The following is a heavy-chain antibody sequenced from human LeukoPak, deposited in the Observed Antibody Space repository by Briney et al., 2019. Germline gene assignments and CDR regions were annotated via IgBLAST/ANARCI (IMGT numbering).Heavy chain of an antibody. CDR3: ARAQSLTAPAGTFANS. Sequence: ASMKVSCKASGYTFTGYFLHWVRRAPGQGFEWMGWINPNSGDTSYTQTFQGRVTMTRDTSISTAYMELSSLRSDDTAVYYCARAQSLTAPAGTFANSWGQGTLVTVSS. D-gene: IGHD6-13*01. V-gene: IGHV1-2*02. J-gene: IGHJ4*02. CDR2: INPNSGDT. CDR1: GYTFTGYF.